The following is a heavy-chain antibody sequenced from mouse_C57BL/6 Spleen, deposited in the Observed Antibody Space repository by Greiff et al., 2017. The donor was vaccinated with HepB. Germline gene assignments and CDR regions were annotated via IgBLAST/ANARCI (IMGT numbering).Heavy chain of an antibody. CDR3: ATGDYYGSSYDWFAY. J-gene: IGHJ3*01. CDR2: ISYSGST. Sequence: VQLQQSGPGMVKPSQSLSLTCTVTGYSITSGYDWHWIRHFPGNKLEWMGYISYSGSTNYNPSLKSRISITHDTSKNHFFLKLNSVTTEDTATYYCATGDYYGSSYDWFAYWGQGTLVTVSA. V-gene: IGHV3-1*01. CDR1: GYSITSGYD. D-gene: IGHD1-1*01.